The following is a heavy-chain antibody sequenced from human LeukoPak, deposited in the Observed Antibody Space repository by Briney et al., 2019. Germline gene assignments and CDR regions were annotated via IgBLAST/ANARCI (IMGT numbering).Heavy chain of an antibody. J-gene: IGHJ4*02. CDR1: GGSISSGGYY. D-gene: IGHD3-22*01. Sequence: SETLSLTCTVSGGSISSGGYYWSWIRQHTGKGLEWIGYIYYSGSTYYNPSLKSRVTISVDTSKNQFSLKLSSVTAADTAVYYCARGDYYDSSGYGFDYWGQGTLVTVSS. CDR3: ARGDYYDSSGYGFDY. CDR2: IYYSGST. V-gene: IGHV4-31*03.